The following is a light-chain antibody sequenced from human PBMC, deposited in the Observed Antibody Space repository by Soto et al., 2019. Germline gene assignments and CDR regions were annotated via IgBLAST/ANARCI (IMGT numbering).Light chain of an antibody. J-gene: IGLJ3*02. CDR3: SSYTSSGTLV. V-gene: IGLV2-18*02. CDR2: QVS. Sequence: QSALTQPPSVSGSTGQSVTISCTGTSSDVGSYNRVSWYQQPPGTAPKLMICQVSNRPSGVPDRFSGSKSGNTASLTSSGLQAEDEADYYCSSYTSSGTLVFGGGTKVTVL. CDR1: SSDVGSYNR.